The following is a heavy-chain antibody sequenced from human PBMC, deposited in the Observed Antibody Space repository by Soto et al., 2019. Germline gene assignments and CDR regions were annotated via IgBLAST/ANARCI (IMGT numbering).Heavy chain of an antibody. Sequence: QVHLVQSGAEVKKPGSSVKVSCRASGGTXSRSSIAWVRQAPGQGLEWMGGIAPLYGTANYAQRLQGRVTITAHESTGTAYMELSGLRAEDTAVYYCAIEIRYYGSGIFDSWGQGTLVIVSA. V-gene: IGHV1-69*01. CDR2: IAPLYGTA. J-gene: IGHJ4*02. CDR3: AIEIRYYGSGIFDS. D-gene: IGHD3-10*01. CDR1: GGTXSRSS.